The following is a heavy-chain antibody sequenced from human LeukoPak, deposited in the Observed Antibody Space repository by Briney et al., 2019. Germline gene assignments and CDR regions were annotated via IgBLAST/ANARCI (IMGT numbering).Heavy chain of an antibody. J-gene: IGHJ3*02. D-gene: IGHD2-2*02. CDR3: ANYCSSSSCHIRRAFDI. Sequence: SETLSLTCTVSGGSISSSNDYWVWIRQPPGKGLEYIGSVYYRGSTNYKPSLKSRVTISVDTSKNQFSLKLTSVTAADTAVYYCANYCSSSSCHIRRAFDIWGQGTMVTVSS. CDR1: GGSISSSNDY. CDR2: VYYRGST. V-gene: IGHV4-39*01.